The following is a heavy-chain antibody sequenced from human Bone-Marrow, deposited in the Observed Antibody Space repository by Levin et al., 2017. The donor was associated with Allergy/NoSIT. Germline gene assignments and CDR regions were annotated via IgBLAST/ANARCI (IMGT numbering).Heavy chain of an antibody. Sequence: PSETLSLTCAVYGGSFSGYYWSWIRQPPGKGLEWIGEINHSGSTNYNPSLKSRVTISVDTSKNQFSLKLSSVTAADTAVYYCASTGEGSGYGMDVWGQGTTVTVSS. CDR1: GGSFSGYY. CDR2: INHSGST. D-gene: IGHD3-16*01. V-gene: IGHV4-34*01. J-gene: IGHJ6*02. CDR3: ASTGEGSGYGMDV.